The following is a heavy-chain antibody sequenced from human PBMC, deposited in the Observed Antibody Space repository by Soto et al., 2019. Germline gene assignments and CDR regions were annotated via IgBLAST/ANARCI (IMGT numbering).Heavy chain of an antibody. D-gene: IGHD3-10*01. V-gene: IGHV3-49*03. CDR1: GFTFGDYA. CDR3: TRLLDLVHLWLGECYFDY. CDR2: IRSKAYGGTT. J-gene: IGHJ4*02. Sequence: GGSLRLSCTASGFTFGDYAMSWFRQAPGKGLEWVGFIRSKAYGGTTEYAASVKGRFTISRDDSKSIAYLQMNSLKTEDTAVYYCTRLLDLVHLWLGECYFDYRDQEPFVTGSS.